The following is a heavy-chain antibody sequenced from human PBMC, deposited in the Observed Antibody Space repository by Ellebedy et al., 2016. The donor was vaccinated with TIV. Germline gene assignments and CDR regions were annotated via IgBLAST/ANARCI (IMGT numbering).Heavy chain of an antibody. CDR1: RFTFPNAW. CDR2: IKSKTDGGTT. D-gene: IGHD3-10*01. V-gene: IGHV3-15*01. Sequence: PGGSLRLSCTASRFTFPNAWMSWVRQAPGKGLEYIGRIKSKTDGGTTDYAAPVKGRFTISRDDSKEILYLQMNSLKIEDTAVYYCTTAFRPGGGSFDIWGQGTLVTVSS. J-gene: IGHJ3*02. CDR3: TTAFRPGGGSFDI.